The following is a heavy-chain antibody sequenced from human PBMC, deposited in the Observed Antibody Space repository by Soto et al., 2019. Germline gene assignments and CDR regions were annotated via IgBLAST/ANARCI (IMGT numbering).Heavy chain of an antibody. CDR2: ISAYNGHT. CDR1: GYTFTSYG. CDR3: ARSSFYYGSGAVIDF. Sequence: ASVKVSCKASGYTFTSYGISWVRQAPGQGLEWMGWISAYNGHTNYAQRVQARVTMTTDTSTTTAYMELRSLGSDDTAVYYCARSSFYYGSGAVIDFWGQGTLVTVSS. J-gene: IGHJ4*02. D-gene: IGHD3-10*01. V-gene: IGHV1-18*01.